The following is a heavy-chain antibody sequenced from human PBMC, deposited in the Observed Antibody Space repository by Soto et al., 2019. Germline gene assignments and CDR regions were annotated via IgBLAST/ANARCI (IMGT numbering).Heavy chain of an antibody. CDR3: AKCDRGLSPGRGYYYYNMDV. J-gene: IGHJ6*03. V-gene: IGHV4-59*08. D-gene: IGHD3-10*01. Sequence: SETLSVTCTVSCASISSDYWSWIRQPPGKGLEWIGYISYTGSTNYHPSLKSRVTISVDTSNNQFSLRLRSVTAADTAVYYCAKCDRGLSPGRGYYYYNMDVWGKGTTVTVSS. CDR2: ISYTGST. CDR1: CASISSDY.